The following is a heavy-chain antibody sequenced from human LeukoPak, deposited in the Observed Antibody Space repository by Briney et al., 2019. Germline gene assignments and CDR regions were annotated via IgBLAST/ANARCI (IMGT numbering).Heavy chain of an antibody. J-gene: IGHJ4*02. CDR1: GGTFSSYA. CDR3: AKLVEPVVVAATPCDY. D-gene: IGHD2-15*01. V-gene: IGHV1-69*06. Sequence: SVKVSCKASGGTFSSYAISWVRQAPGQGLEWMGGIIPIFGTANYAQKFQGRVTITADKSTSTAYMELSSLRSEDTAVYYCAKLVEPVVVAATPCDYWGQGTLVTVSS. CDR2: IIPIFGTA.